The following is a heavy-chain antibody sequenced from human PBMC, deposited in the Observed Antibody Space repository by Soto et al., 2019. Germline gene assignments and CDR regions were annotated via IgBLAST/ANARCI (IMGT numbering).Heavy chain of an antibody. J-gene: IGHJ6*02. D-gene: IGHD2-21*01. CDR2: ISAYSVDT. CDR3: ARGHDVIRGALDV. CDR1: GYRFETYG. V-gene: IGHV1-18*01. Sequence: QVQLVQSGAEVKKPGASVKVSCKASGYRFETYGMPWVRQAPVQGLEWMGWISAYSVDTYNAQKFQDRVTMTTDTSTGTAYMELRGLRSDDTAVYYCARGHDVIRGALDVWGQGTTVTVSS.